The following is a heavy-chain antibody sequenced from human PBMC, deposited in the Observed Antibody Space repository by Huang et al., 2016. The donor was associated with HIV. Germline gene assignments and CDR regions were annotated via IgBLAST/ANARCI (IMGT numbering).Heavy chain of an antibody. CDR2: ISDSGIT. D-gene: IGHD3-22*01. CDR3: ARMFKYDSGGYWGNDAFDI. CDR1: GGSFSGHY. V-gene: IGHV4-34*02. J-gene: IGHJ3*02. Sequence: QVQLQQWGAELLKPSETLSLTCAVSGGSFSGHYWTWVRQPPGRGLEWLGEISDSGITTYNPSLKSRVTISGDTSQSQFSLKLNSVTAADTAIYYCARMFKYDSGGYWGNDAFDIWGQGTMVTVSS.